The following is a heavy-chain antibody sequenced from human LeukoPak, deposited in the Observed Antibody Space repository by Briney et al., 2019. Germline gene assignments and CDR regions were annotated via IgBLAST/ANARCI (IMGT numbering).Heavy chain of an antibody. CDR1: GFTFSSYG. D-gene: IGHD5-24*01. Sequence: GGSLRLSCAASGFTFSSYGMHWVRQAPGKGLEWVAVIWYDGSNKYYADSVKGRFTISRDNSKNTLYLQMNSLRAEDTAVYYCARGEMATIGAYYYGMDVWGQGTMVTVSS. J-gene: IGHJ6*02. CDR2: IWYDGSNK. CDR3: ARGEMATIGAYYYGMDV. V-gene: IGHV3-33*01.